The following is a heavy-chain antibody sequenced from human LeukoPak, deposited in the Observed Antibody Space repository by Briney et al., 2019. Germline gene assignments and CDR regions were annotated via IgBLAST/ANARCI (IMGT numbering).Heavy chain of an antibody. CDR3: ARDRIAVARISGGLDY. J-gene: IGHJ4*02. CDR1: GGSISSGDYY. CDR2: IYYSGST. V-gene: IGHV4-30-4*01. Sequence: SRTLSLTCTVSGGSISSGDYYWSWIRQPPGKGLEWIGYIYYSGSTYYNPSLKSRVTISVDTSKNQFSLKLSSVTAADTAVYYCARDRIAVARISGGLDYWGQGTLVTVSS. D-gene: IGHD6-19*01.